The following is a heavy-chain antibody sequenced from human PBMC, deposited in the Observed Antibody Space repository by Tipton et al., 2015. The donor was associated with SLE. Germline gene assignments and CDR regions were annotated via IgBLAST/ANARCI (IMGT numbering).Heavy chain of an antibody. D-gene: IGHD3-22*01. CDR2: IRFDGSNK. Sequence: SLRLSCAASGFTFSSYTMDWVRQAPGKGLEWVAFIRFDGSNKYYADSVKGRFTISRDNSKNTLYLQMNRLRAEDTAVYYCVNPNYYDNSGCLGIWGQGTMVTVSS. V-gene: IGHV3-30*02. CDR3: VNPNYYDNSGCLGI. CDR1: GFTFSSYT. J-gene: IGHJ3*02.